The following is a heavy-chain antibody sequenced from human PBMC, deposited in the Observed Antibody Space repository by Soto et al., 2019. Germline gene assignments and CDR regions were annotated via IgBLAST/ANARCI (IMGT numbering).Heavy chain of an antibody. Sequence: ASVKVSCKASGYTFTSYAMHWVRQAPGQRLEWMGWINAGNGNTKYSQKFQGRVTITRDTSASTAYMELSSLRSEDTAVYYCARREYYDRSGYYYPFIYWGQGTLVTVSS. CDR1: GYTFTSYA. CDR3: ARREYYDRSGYYYPFIY. CDR2: INAGNGNT. J-gene: IGHJ4*02. V-gene: IGHV1-3*01. D-gene: IGHD3-22*01.